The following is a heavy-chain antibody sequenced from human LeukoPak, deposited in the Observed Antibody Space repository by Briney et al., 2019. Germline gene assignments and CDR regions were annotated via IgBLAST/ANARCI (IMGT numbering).Heavy chain of an antibody. CDR3: ARQLYSSGSYYAPMDV. V-gene: IGHV4-39*01. CDR2: IHYSGST. D-gene: IGHD3-10*01. Sequence: SETLSLTCTVSGGSISSSIYFWGWIRQPPGKGLEWIGSIHYSGSTYHDPSLKSRVTVSLDTSKTQFSLKMSSVTATDTAVYYCARQLYSSGSYYAPMDVWGKGTTVTISS. J-gene: IGHJ6*03. CDR1: GGSISSSIYF.